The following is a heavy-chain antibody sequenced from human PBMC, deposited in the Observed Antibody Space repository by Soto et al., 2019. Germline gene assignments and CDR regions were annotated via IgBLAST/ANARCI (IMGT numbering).Heavy chain of an antibody. CDR2: IYYSGST. J-gene: IGHJ3*02. D-gene: IGHD3-22*01. CDR1: GGSISSGDYY. V-gene: IGHV4-30-4*01. Sequence: PSETLSLTCTVSGGSISSGDYYWSWIRQPPGKGLEWIGYIYYSGSTYYNPSLKSRVTISVDTSKNQFSLKLSSVTAADTAVYYCARDGNYDTAPYGAFDIWGQGTMVTVSS. CDR3: ARDGNYDTAPYGAFDI.